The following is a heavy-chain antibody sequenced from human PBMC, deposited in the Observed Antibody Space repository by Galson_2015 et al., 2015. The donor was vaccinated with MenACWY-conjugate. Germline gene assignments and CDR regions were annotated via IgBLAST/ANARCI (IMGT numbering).Heavy chain of an antibody. D-gene: IGHD2-2*01. CDR2: IYSGGST. CDR3: ARAGSENCRATNCLSLGAKFSYYYYMDV. CDR1: GFTVNTNY. V-gene: IGHV3-53*01. Sequence: SLRLSCAASGFTVNTNYMTWVRQAPGKGLEWVSIIYSGGSTYYPDSVRGRFTISRDNSENTLYLQMDSLRADDTAVYYCARAGSENCRATNCLSLGAKFSYYYYMDVWGKGTTVTVSS. J-gene: IGHJ6*03.